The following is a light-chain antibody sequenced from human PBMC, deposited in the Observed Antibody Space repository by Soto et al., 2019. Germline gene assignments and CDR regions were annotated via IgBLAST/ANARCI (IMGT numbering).Light chain of an antibody. CDR1: QSVSSSY. J-gene: IGKJ1*01. CDR2: GAS. V-gene: IGKV3-20*01. CDR3: HQYDSWT. Sequence: EIVLTQSPGTLSLSPGERATLSCRASQSVSSSYLAWYQPKPGQAPRLLIYGASSRATGIPDRFSGSGSGTDFTLTISRLEPEDFAVDYCHQYDSWTFGQGTKVDIK.